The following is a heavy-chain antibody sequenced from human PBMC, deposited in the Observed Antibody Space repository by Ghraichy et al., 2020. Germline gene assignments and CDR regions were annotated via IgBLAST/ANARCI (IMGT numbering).Heavy chain of an antibody. CDR2: VYWNNDN. V-gene: IGHV2-5*01. Sequence: SGPTLVKPTQTLTLTCTFSGFSLTTYVVGVGWIRQPPGKALEWLVFVYWNNDNRYSPSLKNRLTFTKDASKNLLVLIMTDMDPMDTGTYYCAHRGSQRGSYWDGGYFDYWGQGAQVTVSS. CDR3: AHRGSQRGSYWDGGYFDY. D-gene: IGHD3-10*01. CDR1: GFSLTTYVVG. J-gene: IGHJ4*02.